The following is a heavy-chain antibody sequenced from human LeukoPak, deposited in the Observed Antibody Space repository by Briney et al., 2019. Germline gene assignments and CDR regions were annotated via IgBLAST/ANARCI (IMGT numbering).Heavy chain of an antibody. CDR1: GYTFTSYD. CDR2: MNPNSGNT. Sequence: ASVKVSCKAPGYTFTSYDINWGRQATGQGLEWMGWMNPNSGNTGYAQKFQGRVTMTRNTSISTAYTELSSLRSEDTAVYYCARGLMTYVVADCTNGVCYSGDFDYWGQGTPVTVSS. D-gene: IGHD2-8*01. V-gene: IGHV1-8*01. CDR3: ARGLMTYVVADCTNGVCYSGDFDY. J-gene: IGHJ4*02.